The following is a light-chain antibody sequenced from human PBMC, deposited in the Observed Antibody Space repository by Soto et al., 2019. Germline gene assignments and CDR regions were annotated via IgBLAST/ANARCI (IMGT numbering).Light chain of an antibody. V-gene: IGKV3-15*01. J-gene: IGKJ4*01. Sequence: ETVMAQSPATLSVSPGEGATLSCRASQPISSNVVWYQRKPGQAPRLLIYGASTRATGIPARFSGSGSGTEFPHTPSRLQSDDFAVYYCQQFGHWPLTFGGGTKVEL. CDR1: QPISSN. CDR3: QQFGHWPLT. CDR2: GAS.